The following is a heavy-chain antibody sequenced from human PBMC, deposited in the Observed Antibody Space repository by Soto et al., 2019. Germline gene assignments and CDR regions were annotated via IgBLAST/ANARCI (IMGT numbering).Heavy chain of an antibody. Sequence: PSETLSLTCTVSGGSVSSGSYYWSWIRQPPGKGLEWIGYIYYSGSTNYNPSLKSRVTISVDTSKNQFSLKLSSVTAADTAVYYCARDREGRDGYNFGYYYYGMDVWGQGTTVTVSS. V-gene: IGHV4-61*01. CDR3: ARDREGRDGYNFGYYYYGMDV. D-gene: IGHD5-12*01. CDR2: IYYSGST. CDR1: GGSVSSGSYY. J-gene: IGHJ6*02.